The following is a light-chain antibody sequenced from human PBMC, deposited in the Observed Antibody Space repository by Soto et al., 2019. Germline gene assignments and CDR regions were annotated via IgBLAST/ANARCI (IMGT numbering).Light chain of an antibody. CDR3: QQYGSSMYT. Sequence: ETVLTQSPGTLSLSPGERATLSCRASQSVSSSYLAWYQQKPGQAPRLLIYGTSSSATGIPDRFSGSGSGTDFTLTISRLEPEDFAVYYCQQYGSSMYTFGQGNKLEIK. CDR2: GTS. J-gene: IGKJ2*01. CDR1: QSVSSSY. V-gene: IGKV3-20*01.